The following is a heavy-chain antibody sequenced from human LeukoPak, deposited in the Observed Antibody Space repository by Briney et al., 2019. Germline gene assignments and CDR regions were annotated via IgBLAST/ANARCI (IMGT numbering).Heavy chain of an antibody. CDR1: GFTFSNYA. Sequence: GGSLRLSCSASGFTFSNYAIHWVRQAPGKGLEYVSTISDNGGNTNYADSVKGRFTISRDNSKNTLYLQMSSLRPEDTAVYYCVKAAGSWYGYFDYWGQGALVTVSS. CDR2: ISDNGGNT. J-gene: IGHJ4*02. CDR3: VKAAGSWYGYFDY. V-gene: IGHV3-64D*06. D-gene: IGHD6-13*01.